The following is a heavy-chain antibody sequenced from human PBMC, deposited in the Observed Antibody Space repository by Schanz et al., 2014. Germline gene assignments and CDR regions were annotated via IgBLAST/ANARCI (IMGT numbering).Heavy chain of an antibody. CDR1: GFSFNNYW. D-gene: IGHD6-13*01. CDR2: IIHDGSEK. V-gene: IGHV3-7*01. Sequence: EVQLVESGGGLVQPGGSLRLSCAASGFSFNNYWMTWFRQAPGKGLEWVANIIHDGSEKFYVDSVKGRFTISRDNAKNSLYLQMDALRAEDTAVYYCARDLRSSRPSYYDHWGQGTLVTVSA. J-gene: IGHJ4*02. CDR3: ARDLRSSRPSYYDH.